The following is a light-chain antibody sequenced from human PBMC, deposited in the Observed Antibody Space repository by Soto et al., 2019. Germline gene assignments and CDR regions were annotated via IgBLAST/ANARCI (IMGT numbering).Light chain of an antibody. CDR1: SSDVGGYNS. Sequence: QSVLAQPASVSGSPGQSITISCTGTSSDVGGYNSVSWYQQHPGKAPTLVVYDVSNRPSGVSNRFSGSKSGNTASLTISGLQAEDEADYYCKSYTSSSSPSYVCATGTKVTVL. CDR2: DVS. V-gene: IGLV2-14*01. CDR3: KSYTSSSSPSYV. J-gene: IGLJ1*01.